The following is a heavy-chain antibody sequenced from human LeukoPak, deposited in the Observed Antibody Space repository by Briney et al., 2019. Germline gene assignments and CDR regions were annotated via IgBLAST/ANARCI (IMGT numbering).Heavy chain of an antibody. V-gene: IGHV4-30-4*08. D-gene: IGHD6-19*01. Sequence: PSQTLSLTCTVSGGSISSGDYYWSWIRQPPGKGLEWIGYIYYSGSTYYNPSLKSRVTISVDTSKNQFSLKLSSVTAADTAVYYCARRGGADSSGWYARVSFDYWGQGTLVTVSS. J-gene: IGHJ4*02. CDR1: GGSISSGDYY. CDR3: ARRGGADSSGWYARVSFDY. CDR2: IYYSGST.